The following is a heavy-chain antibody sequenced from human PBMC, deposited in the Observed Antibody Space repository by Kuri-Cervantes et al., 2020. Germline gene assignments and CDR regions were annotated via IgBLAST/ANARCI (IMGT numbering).Heavy chain of an antibody. CDR2: IYYSGST. J-gene: IGHJ4*02. V-gene: IGHV4-39*01. CDR1: GGSISSSSYY. CDR3: ARGRNRSALYFDY. Sequence: SETLSLTCTVSGGSISSSSYYWGWIRQPPGKGLEWIGSIYYSGSTYYNPSLKSRVTISVDTSENQFSLKLSSVTAADTAVYYCARGRNRSALYFDYWGQGTLVTVSS.